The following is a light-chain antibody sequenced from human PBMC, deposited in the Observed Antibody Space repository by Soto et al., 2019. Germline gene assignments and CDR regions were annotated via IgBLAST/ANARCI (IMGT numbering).Light chain of an antibody. CDR2: WAS. J-gene: IGKJ2*01. Sequence: DIVMTQSPDSLAVSLGERATINCKSSQSLLYTSNNKNYLAWYQQKPGQPPKLLIYWASTRESGVPDRFSGSGSWTEFTLTISSLQAEDVAVFYCQQYYNTPYTFGQGTKLEIK. CDR3: QQYYNTPYT. CDR1: QSLLYTSNNKNY. V-gene: IGKV4-1*01.